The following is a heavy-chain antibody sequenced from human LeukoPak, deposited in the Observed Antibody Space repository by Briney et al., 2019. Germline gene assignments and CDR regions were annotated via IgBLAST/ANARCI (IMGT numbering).Heavy chain of an antibody. CDR1: GFSFSRCW. CDR3: ARGNLWFGELVY. D-gene: IGHD3-10*01. V-gene: IGHV3-7*01. CDR2: IKQDGSDK. Sequence: PGGSLRLSCAASGFSFSRCWMSWVRQAPGKGLEWVADIKQDGSDKYYVDSMKGRFTISRDDAKNSLYLQMNSLRAEDTAVYYCARGNLWFGELVYWGQGTLVTVSS. J-gene: IGHJ4*02.